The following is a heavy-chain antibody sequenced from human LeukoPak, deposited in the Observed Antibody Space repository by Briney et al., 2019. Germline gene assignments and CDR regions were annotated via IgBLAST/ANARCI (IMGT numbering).Heavy chain of an antibody. Sequence: GASVKVSCKASGYTFTGYYMHWVRQAPGQGLEWMGWINPNSGGTNYAQKFQGRVTITRNTSISTAYMELRSLRSEDTAVYYCARGRKLVGDYGVYYYYYMDVWGKGTTVTVSS. D-gene: IGHD4-17*01. CDR1: GYTFTGYY. V-gene: IGHV1-2*02. J-gene: IGHJ6*03. CDR3: ARGRKLVGDYGVYYYYYMDV. CDR2: INPNSGGT.